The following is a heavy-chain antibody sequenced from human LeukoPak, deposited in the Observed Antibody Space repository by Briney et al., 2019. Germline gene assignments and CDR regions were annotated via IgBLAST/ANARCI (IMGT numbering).Heavy chain of an antibody. D-gene: IGHD6-19*01. V-gene: IGHV3-74*01. CDR1: GFTFSKYW. CDR3: ATKQWLAPPPDS. J-gene: IGHJ4*02. Sequence: GGSLRLSCAASGFTFSKYWMPWVRHAPGQGLEGVSRINTDGTVTTYADSVKGRFTVSRDNADNTMFLQMNSVRDEDTAVYYCATKQWLAPPPDSWGQGTPVTVSS. CDR2: INTDGTVT.